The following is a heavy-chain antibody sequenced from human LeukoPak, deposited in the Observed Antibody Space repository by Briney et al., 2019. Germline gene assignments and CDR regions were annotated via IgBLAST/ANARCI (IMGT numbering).Heavy chain of an antibody. J-gene: IGHJ4*02. CDR2: IYYSGST. CDR1: GGSISSGDYY. Sequence: SETLSLTCTVSGGSISSGDYYWGWIRQPPGKGLEWIGSIYYSGSTYYNPSLKSRVTISVDTSKNQFSLKLSSVTAADTAVYYCARQGDWGLVVPYWGQGTLVTVSS. D-gene: IGHD2-15*01. CDR3: ARQGDWGLVVPY. V-gene: IGHV4-39*01.